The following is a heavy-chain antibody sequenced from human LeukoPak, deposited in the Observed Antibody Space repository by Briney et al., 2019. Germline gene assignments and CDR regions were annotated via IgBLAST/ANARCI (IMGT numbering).Heavy chain of an antibody. CDR1: GGSISSYY. CDR3: ARHSSSSWYYFDY. CDR2: IYYSRGT. Sequence: SETLSLTCTVSGGSISSYYWSWIRQPPGKGLEWIGYIYYSRGTNYDPSLKSRVTISVDTSKNQFSLKLSSVTAADTAVYYCARHSSSSWYYFDYWGQGTLVTVSS. J-gene: IGHJ4*02. V-gene: IGHV4-59*08. D-gene: IGHD6-13*01.